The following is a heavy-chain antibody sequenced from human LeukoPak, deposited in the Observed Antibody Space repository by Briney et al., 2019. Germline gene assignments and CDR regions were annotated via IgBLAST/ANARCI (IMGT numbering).Heavy chain of an antibody. Sequence: SETLSLTCTVSGGSISSYYWSWIRQPPGKGLEWIGYIYYSGSTNYNPSLKSRVTISVDTSKNQFSLKLSSVTAADTAVYYCARAQEDIVLMVYAIGWFDPWGQGALVTVSS. J-gene: IGHJ5*02. D-gene: IGHD2-8*01. V-gene: IGHV4-59*01. CDR2: IYYSGST. CDR1: GGSISSYY. CDR3: ARAQEDIVLMVYAIGWFDP.